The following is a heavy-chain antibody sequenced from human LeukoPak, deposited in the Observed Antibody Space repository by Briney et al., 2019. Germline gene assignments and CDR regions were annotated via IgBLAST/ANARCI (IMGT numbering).Heavy chain of an antibody. Sequence: ASVKVSCKASGYTFTSYDINWVRQTTGQGLEWMGWMNPNSGNTGYAQKFQGRVTMTRNTSISTAYMELSSLRSEDTAVCYCAKKRGYCSGGSCYSTDYWGQGTLVTVSS. CDR3: AKKRGYCSGGSCYSTDY. V-gene: IGHV1-8*01. J-gene: IGHJ4*02. CDR1: GYTFTSYD. CDR2: MNPNSGNT. D-gene: IGHD2-15*01.